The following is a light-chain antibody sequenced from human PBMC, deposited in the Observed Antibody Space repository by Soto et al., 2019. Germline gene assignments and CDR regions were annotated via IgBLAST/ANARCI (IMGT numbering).Light chain of an antibody. CDR2: DVS. Sequence: EIVLTQSPATLSLSPGDTATLSCRASQSVTSSLAWFQQKPGQAPRLLIYDVSRRATAIPARFSGSGSGTDFTLTISSLEPEDFAVYDCQQRTTWPTFGGGTKVEIK. V-gene: IGKV3-11*01. CDR1: QSVTSS. CDR3: QQRTTWPT. J-gene: IGKJ4*01.